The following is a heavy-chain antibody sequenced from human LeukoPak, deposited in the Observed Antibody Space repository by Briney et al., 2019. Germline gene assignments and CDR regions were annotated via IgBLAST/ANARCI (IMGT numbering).Heavy chain of an antibody. Sequence: GGSLRLSCAASGFTFSTFEMNWVRGAPGKGLECLSYISDSGSATQYADSVKGRFTISRDNSKSSLYLQMNSLRAEDTGFYHCARGVFSDTSSWFDPWGQGTLVTVSS. CDR1: GFTFSTFE. D-gene: IGHD3-10*01. CDR3: ARGVFSDTSSWFDP. J-gene: IGHJ5*02. CDR2: ISDSGSAT. V-gene: IGHV3-48*03.